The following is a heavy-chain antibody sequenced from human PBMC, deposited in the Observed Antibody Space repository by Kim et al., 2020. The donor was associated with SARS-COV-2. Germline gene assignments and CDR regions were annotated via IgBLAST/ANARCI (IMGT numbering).Heavy chain of an antibody. V-gene: IGHV3-30*18. J-gene: IGHJ4*02. CDR2: LSYDGSSK. Sequence: GGSLRLSCAASGFTFNSYGMHWVRQAPGKGLEWVAVLSYDGSSKYYADSVKGRLTISRDNSKNTLYLQMNSLRAEDTAVYYCAKTYCSSTSCLYFEYWGQGTLVTVSS. CDR1: GFTFNSYG. D-gene: IGHD2-2*01. CDR3: AKTYCSSTSCLYFEY.